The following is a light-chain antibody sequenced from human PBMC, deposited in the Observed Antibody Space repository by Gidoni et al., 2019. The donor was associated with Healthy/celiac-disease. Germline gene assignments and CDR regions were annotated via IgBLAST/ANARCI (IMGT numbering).Light chain of an antibody. V-gene: IGLV3-21*04. CDR1: NIGSKS. J-gene: IGLJ1*01. CDR2: YYS. CDR3: QVWDSSSDHPGV. Sequence: SYVLTQQPSVSVAPGKTARITCGGNNIGSKSVHWYQQKPGQAPVLVIYYYSDRPSGIPERFSGSNSGNTATLTISRVEAGDEADYYCQVWDSSSDHPGVFGTGTKVTVL.